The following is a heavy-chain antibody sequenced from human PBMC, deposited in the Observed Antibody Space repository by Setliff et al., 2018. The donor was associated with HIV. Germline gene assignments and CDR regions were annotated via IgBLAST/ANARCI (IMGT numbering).Heavy chain of an antibody. CDR1: GGSFGVYR. V-gene: IGHV4-4*07. D-gene: IGHD3-10*01. J-gene: IGHJ5*02. Sequence: KPSETLSLTCTISGGSFGVYRWSWIRQSAGRGLEWIGRIDSSETTDYKPSLKGRVAISVDTSRNQFSLRVTSVTAADTAVYFCARDRHSSGLGSYGPWGPGILVTVSS. CDR3: ARDRHSSGLGSYGP. CDR2: IDSSETT.